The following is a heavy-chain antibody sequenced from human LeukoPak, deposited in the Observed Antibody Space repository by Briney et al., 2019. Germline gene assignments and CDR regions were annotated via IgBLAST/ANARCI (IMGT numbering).Heavy chain of an antibody. Sequence: SETLSLTCTVSGDSFSAYYCSWIRQPPGKGLEWIGEINQSANTNYNPSLKSRVTISVDTSKKQFSLRLTSMTAADTAVYYCARRSKYSSSSYYYYYMDVWGKGTTVTVSS. CDR2: INQSANT. V-gene: IGHV4-34*01. CDR1: GDSFSAYY. CDR3: ARRSKYSSSSYYYYYMDV. D-gene: IGHD6-6*01. J-gene: IGHJ6*03.